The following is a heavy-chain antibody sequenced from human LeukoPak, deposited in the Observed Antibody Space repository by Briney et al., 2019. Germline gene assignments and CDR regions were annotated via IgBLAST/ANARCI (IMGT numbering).Heavy chain of an antibody. CDR1: GFTFSSYC. CDR2: IKQDGSEK. Sequence: GGSLRLSCAASGFTFSSYCMSWIRQAPGKGLEWVANIKQDGSEKYYVDSVKGRFTISRDNAKNSLYLQMNSLRAEDTAVYYCTSTSVDYWGQGTLVTVSS. V-gene: IGHV3-7*01. CDR3: TSTSVDY. J-gene: IGHJ4*02. D-gene: IGHD2-2*01.